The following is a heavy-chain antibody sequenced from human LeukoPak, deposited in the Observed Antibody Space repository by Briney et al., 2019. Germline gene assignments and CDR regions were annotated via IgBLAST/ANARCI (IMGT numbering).Heavy chain of an antibody. CDR2: IFYSGRT. CDR3: ARRGSGRNWFDP. Sequence: SETLSLTCTVSGGSVSSSDYYWGWIRQPPGKELEWIASIFYSGRTYYNPSLKSRVTISVDTSKNQFSLNLSSVTAADTARYYCARRGSGRNWFDPWGQGTLVTVSS. D-gene: IGHD6-19*01. J-gene: IGHJ5*02. V-gene: IGHV4-39*01. CDR1: GGSVSSSDYY.